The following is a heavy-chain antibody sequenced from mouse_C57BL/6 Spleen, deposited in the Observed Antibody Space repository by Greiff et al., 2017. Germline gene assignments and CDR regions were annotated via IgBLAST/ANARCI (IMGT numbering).Heavy chain of an antibody. J-gene: IGHJ4*01. Sequence: EVNVVESGGGLVKPGGSLKLSCAASGFTFSDYGMHWVRQAPEKGLEWVAYISSGSSTIYYADTVKGRFTISRDNAKNTLFLQMTSLRSEDTAMYYCARGNYYGSSRSYAMDYWGQGTSVTVSS. D-gene: IGHD1-1*01. CDR1: GFTFSDYG. V-gene: IGHV5-17*01. CDR3: ARGNYYGSSRSYAMDY. CDR2: ISSGSSTI.